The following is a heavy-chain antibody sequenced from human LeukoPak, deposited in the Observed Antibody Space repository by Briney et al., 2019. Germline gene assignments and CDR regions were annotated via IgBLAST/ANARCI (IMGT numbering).Heavy chain of an antibody. CDR1: GGSISSSSYY. J-gene: IGHJ4*02. CDR2: IYHSGST. D-gene: IGHD2-2*01. Sequence: SETLSLTCTVSGGSISSSSYYWGWIRQPPGKGLEWIGYIYHSGSTYYTPSLKSRVIISIDRSKNQFSLRLSSVTAADTAVYYCAREDCSSTNCYFDYWGQGTLVPVSS. V-gene: IGHV4-30-2*01. CDR3: AREDCSSTNCYFDY.